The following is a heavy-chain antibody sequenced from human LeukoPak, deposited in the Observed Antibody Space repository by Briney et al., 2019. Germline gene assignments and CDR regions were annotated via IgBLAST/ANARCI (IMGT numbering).Heavy chain of an antibody. CDR3: ASQKEPATSFDY. J-gene: IGHJ4*02. Sequence: GGSLRLSCAASGFTVSSNYMSWVRQAPGKGLEWVSVIYTGGSTYYADSVEGRFTISRDNSKNTLYLQMHSLRAEDTAVYYCASQKEPATSFDYWGQGTLVTVSS. V-gene: IGHV3-66*01. CDR2: IYTGGST. D-gene: IGHD1-14*01. CDR1: GFTVSSNY.